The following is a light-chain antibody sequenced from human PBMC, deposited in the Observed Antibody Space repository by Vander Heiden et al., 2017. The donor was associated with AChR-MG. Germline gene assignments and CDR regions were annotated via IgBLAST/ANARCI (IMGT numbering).Light chain of an antibody. Sequence: SVDLTQPPSVSVSPGQTASITCSGHNLRRKYACWFQPMPGQSPVLLIYQDTTRPAGVPERFSGSHSGNTATLTISGTQAMDEADYYCQVWDSGTVVFGGGTKLTVL. CDR3: QVWDSGTVV. J-gene: IGLJ2*01. CDR1: NLRRKY. CDR2: QDT. V-gene: IGLV3-1*01.